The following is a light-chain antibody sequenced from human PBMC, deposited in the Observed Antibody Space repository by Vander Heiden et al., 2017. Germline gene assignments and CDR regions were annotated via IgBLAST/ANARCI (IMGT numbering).Light chain of an antibody. Sequence: DCHMPQSPSSLSASVGDRVTISCRSSQGIMSYVSWYQLKPGKAPKLLIHATFNLLSGVPSRFSGSAFQTEFTLTISSLQPEDFATYFCQQTYSDPRTFGQGTRVDFK. V-gene: IGKV1-39*01. CDR2: ATF. CDR3: QQTYSDPRT. CDR1: QGIMSY. J-gene: IGKJ1*01.